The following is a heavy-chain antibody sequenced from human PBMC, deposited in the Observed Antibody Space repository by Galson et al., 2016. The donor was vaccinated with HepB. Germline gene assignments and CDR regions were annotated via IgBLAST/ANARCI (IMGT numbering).Heavy chain of an antibody. J-gene: IGHJ6*02. D-gene: IGHD6-19*01. V-gene: IGHV4-31*03. Sequence: LTCTVSGASIATTACYWSWIRQPPGKGLEWIGYMDYSGNSYFNPSLKSRVTISIDTSKDQFSLGLSPVIAADTAVYFCARVLLSSGWYPLIYYAMDVWGQGTTVTVSS. CDR3: ARVLLSSGWYPLIYYAMDV. CDR1: GASIATTACY. CDR2: MDYSGNS.